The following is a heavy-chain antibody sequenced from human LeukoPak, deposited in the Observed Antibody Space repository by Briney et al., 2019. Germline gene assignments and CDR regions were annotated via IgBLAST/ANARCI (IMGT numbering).Heavy chain of an antibody. V-gene: IGHV1-46*01. D-gene: IGHD6-19*01. CDR3: ARDLEAVASIDY. CDR2: INPSGGST. Sequence: ASVKVSCKASGYTFTSYYMHWVRQAPGQGLEWMGLINPSGGSTSYAQKFQGRVTMTRDTSTSTVYMELSSLRSEDTAVYYCARDLEAVASIDYWGQGTLVTVSS. CDR1: GYTFTSYY. J-gene: IGHJ4*02.